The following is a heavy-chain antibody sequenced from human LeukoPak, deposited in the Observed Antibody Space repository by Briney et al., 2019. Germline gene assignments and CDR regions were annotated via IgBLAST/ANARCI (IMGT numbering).Heavy chain of an antibody. V-gene: IGHV3-23*01. D-gene: IGHD3-10*01. CDR1: GFTFSSYA. J-gene: IGHJ3*02. CDR2: VSGSGGST. CDR3: ARDHGRITMGRGPAAGAFDI. Sequence: GGSLRLSCAASGFTFSSYAMSWVRQAPGKGLEWVSGVSGSGGSTYYADSVKGRFTISRDNSKNTLYLQMNSLRAEDTAVYYCARDHGRITMGRGPAAGAFDIWGQGTMVTVSS.